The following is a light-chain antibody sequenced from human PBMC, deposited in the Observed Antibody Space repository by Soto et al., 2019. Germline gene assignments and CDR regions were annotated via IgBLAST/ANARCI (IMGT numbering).Light chain of an antibody. Sequence: EIVMTQSPATLSVSPGERATLSCRASQSVSSNLAWYQQKPGQAPRLLIYGASTRATGIPDRFSGSGSGTEFTVTISSLQSEDFAIYDWQQYNDWPPTWTFGQGTKVEIK. J-gene: IGKJ1*01. CDR3: QQYNDWPPTWT. CDR1: QSVSSN. CDR2: GAS. V-gene: IGKV3-15*01.